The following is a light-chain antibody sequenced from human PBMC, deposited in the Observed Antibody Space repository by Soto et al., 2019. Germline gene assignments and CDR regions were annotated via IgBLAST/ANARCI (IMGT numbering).Light chain of an antibody. V-gene: IGLV2-8*01. CDR1: SSDVGAYDY. CDR2: EIN. CDR3: SSFAGSNNLPYV. J-gene: IGLJ1*01. Sequence: QSVLPQPPSASGSPGQSVTISCTGTSSDVGAYDYVSWYQQHPGKAPKLMIYEINKRPSGVPDRFSGSKSGNTASLTVSGLQAEDEADYYCSSFAGSNNLPYVFGTGTKV.